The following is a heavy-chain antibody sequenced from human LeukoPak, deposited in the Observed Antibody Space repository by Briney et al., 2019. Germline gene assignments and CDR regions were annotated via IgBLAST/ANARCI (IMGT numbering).Heavy chain of an antibody. D-gene: IGHD3-9*01. J-gene: IGHJ4*02. CDR1: GFTFSCYA. CDR2: ISGNGDTT. CDR3: AKDQRGTISVRGTVDY. Sequence: GGSLRLSCAASGFTFSCYAMSWVRQAPEKGLEWVSAISGNGDTTYNADTSKGRFSCPRANTKNTLYLPLNILRAEHTAGHYLAKDQRGTISVRGTVDYWGQGTLVTVSS. V-gene: IGHV3-23*01.